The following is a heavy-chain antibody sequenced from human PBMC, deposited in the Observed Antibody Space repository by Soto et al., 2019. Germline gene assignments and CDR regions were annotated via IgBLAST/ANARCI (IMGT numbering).Heavy chain of an antibody. Sequence: SETLSLTCAVSGGSIGSGGYSWSWIRQPPGKGLEWIGYIYHSGSTYYNPSLKSRVTISVDRSKNQFSLKLSSVTAADTAVYYCARERGYSYTWGQGTLVTVSS. CDR1: GGSIGSGGYS. J-gene: IGHJ5*02. CDR3: ARERGYSYT. D-gene: IGHD5-18*01. V-gene: IGHV4-30-2*01. CDR2: IYHSGST.